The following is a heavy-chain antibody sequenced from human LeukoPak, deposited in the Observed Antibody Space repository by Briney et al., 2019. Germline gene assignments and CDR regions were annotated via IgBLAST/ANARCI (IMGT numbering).Heavy chain of an antibody. CDR3: AREGRWPRAFDI. Sequence: PGRSLRLSCAASGFTFSSYAMHWVRPAPGKGLEWVAVISYDGSNKYYAGSVKGRFTISRDNSKNTLYLQMNSLRAEDTAVYYCAREGRWPRAFDIWGQGTMVTVSS. V-gene: IGHV3-30-3*01. J-gene: IGHJ3*02. CDR2: ISYDGSNK. D-gene: IGHD5-12*01. CDR1: GFTFSSYA.